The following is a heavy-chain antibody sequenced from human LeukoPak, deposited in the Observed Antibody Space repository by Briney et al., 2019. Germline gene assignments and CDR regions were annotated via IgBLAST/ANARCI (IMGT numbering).Heavy chain of an antibody. CDR1: GFTVSTNY. V-gene: IGHV3-66*01. J-gene: IGHJ4*02. CDR2: IYSGGST. D-gene: IGHD1-26*01. Sequence: GGSLRLSCAVSGFTVSTNYMSWVRQAPGKGLEWVSVIYSGGSTYYADSVKGRFTVSRDNSKSTLYLQMNSLRAEDTAVYYCAREGGPYSGSQYAPPAYHFDYWGQGTLVTVSS. CDR3: AREGGPYSGSQYAPPAYHFDY.